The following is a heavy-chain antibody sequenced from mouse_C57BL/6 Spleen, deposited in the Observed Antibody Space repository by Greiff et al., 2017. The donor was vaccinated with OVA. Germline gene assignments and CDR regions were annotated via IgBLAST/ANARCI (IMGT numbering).Heavy chain of an antibody. J-gene: IGHJ2*01. CDR3: TKAYGQRGYFDY. D-gene: IGHD6-5*01. CDR2: ISSGGDYI. V-gene: IGHV5-9-1*02. Sequence: DVQLVASGAGLVKPGGSLKLSCAASGFTFSSSAMSWVRQTPEKRLEWVAYISSGGDYIYYADTVKGRFTISRDNARNTLYLQMSSLKSEDTAMYYCTKAYGQRGYFDYWGQGTTLTVSS. CDR1: GFTFSSSA.